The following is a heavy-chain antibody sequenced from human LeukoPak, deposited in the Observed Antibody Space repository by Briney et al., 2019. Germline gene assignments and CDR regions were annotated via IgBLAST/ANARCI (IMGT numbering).Heavy chain of an antibody. D-gene: IGHD3-22*01. CDR1: GFTFSSYA. Sequence: GWSLRLSCAASGFTFSSYAMSWVCQAPGKGLEWVSATIGSGYNTYYADSVKGRFAISRDSSKNTLYLQMNSLRAEDTAVYYCAKGSGYYSRDAFDIWGQGTMVTVSS. CDR2: TIGSGYNT. CDR3: AKGSGYYSRDAFDI. V-gene: IGHV3-23*01. J-gene: IGHJ3*02.